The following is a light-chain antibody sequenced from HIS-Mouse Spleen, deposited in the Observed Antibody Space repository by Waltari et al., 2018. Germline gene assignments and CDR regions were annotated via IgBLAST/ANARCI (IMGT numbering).Light chain of an antibody. CDR3: YSTDSSGNHRV. Sequence: SYELTPPPPGRVPPGQTARLPCPGDAMPKKYAYWYQQKSGQAPVLVIYEDSKRPSGIPERFSGSSSGTMATLTISGAQVEDEADYYCYSTDSSGNHRVFGGGTKLTVL. CDR2: EDS. J-gene: IGLJ2*01. CDR1: AMPKKY. V-gene: IGLV3-10*01.